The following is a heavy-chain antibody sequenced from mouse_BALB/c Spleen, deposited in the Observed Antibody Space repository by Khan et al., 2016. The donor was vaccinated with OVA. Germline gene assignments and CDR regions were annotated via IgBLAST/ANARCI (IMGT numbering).Heavy chain of an antibody. CDR2: ISYSGST. Sequence: MQLEESGPRLVKPSQTLSLTCSVTGDSITSDYWNWIRKFPGNKLEYMGYISYSGSTYYNPSLKSRFSITRDTSKNQYYLQLNSVTSEDTATYYCARRSLNAMDYWGQGTSVTVSS. J-gene: IGHJ4*01. CDR3: ARRSLNAMDY. V-gene: IGHV3S1*01. CDR1: GDSITSDY.